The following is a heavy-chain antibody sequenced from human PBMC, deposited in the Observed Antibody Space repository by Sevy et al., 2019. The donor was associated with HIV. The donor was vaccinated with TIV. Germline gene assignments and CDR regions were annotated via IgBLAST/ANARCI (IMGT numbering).Heavy chain of an antibody. CDR1: GYSITDDYY. D-gene: IGHD3-22*01. CDR2: IYHSGST. Sequence: SETLSLTCTVSGYSITDDYYWGWIRQSPGKGLEGIVHIYHSGSTYYNPSLNSRVTPSVDTSKNQLSLRLSSVTAADTAIYYCARVKLRGAYYYDFWGQGTLVTVSS. V-gene: IGHV4-38-2*02. CDR3: ARVKLRGAYYYDF. J-gene: IGHJ4*02.